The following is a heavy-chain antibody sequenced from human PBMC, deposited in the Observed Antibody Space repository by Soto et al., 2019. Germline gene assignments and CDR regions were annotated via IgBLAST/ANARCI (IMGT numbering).Heavy chain of an antibody. Sequence: SETLSLTCGVSGGSFSCYQWNWIRQSPGQGLEWIGEINHSGTTKYNPSLESRINLSVDTSKRQFSLKMFSVTAADTAIYYCARGWRFDPWGQGTQVTVSS. CDR2: INHSGTT. V-gene: IGHV4-34*01. D-gene: IGHD1-1*01. CDR3: ARGWRFDP. J-gene: IGHJ5*02. CDR1: GGSFSCYQ.